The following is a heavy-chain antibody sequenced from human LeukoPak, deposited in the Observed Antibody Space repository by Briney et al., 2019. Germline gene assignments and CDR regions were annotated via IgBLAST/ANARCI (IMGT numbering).Heavy chain of an antibody. Sequence: GGSLRLSCAASGFSFSSYAMSWVRQAPGKGLEWVSAIGGSGGSTDYADSVKGRFTISRDNSKNTLYLQLNSLRAEDTAVYYCAKQFYGSGSYYNYFDYWGQGTLVTVSS. CDR2: IGGSGGST. V-gene: IGHV3-23*01. CDR1: GFSFSSYA. D-gene: IGHD3-10*01. CDR3: AKQFYGSGSYYNYFDY. J-gene: IGHJ4*02.